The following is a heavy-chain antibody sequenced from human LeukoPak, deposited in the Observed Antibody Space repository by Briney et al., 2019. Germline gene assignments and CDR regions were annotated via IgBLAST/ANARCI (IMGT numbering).Heavy chain of an antibody. CDR3: ARDYPTSGIVTIFDC. D-gene: IGHD1-1*01. J-gene: IGHJ4*02. CDR1: GFTFNNYA. CDR2: ITASGGST. Sequence: GGSLRLSCASSGFTFNNYAMTWVPQAPGKGLEWVSSITASGGSTYCADSVKGRFTISRDNSKNTLYLQMSSLRAEDTAVYYCARDYPTSGIVTIFDCWGQGTLVTVSS. V-gene: IGHV3-23*01.